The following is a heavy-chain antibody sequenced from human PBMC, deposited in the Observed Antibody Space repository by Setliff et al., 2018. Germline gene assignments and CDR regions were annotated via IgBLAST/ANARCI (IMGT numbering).Heavy chain of an antibody. CDR3: VREGYSEYFQD. Sequence: PSETLSLTCTVSGASINSHYWDWIRQPPGKGLEWIGFISYSGITTYNVSLKSRVSISVDTSKNQLSLTLSSVTAADTAVYYCVREGYSEYFQDWGRGTLVTVSS. D-gene: IGHD1-1*01. CDR1: GASINSHY. J-gene: IGHJ1*01. CDR2: ISYSGIT. V-gene: IGHV4-59*11.